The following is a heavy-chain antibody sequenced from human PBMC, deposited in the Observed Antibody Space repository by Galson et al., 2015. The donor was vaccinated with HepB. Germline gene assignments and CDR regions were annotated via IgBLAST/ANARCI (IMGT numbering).Heavy chain of an antibody. Sequence: SVKVSCKASGYTFTSYGISWVRQAPGQGLEWMGWISAYNGNTNYAQKLQGRVTMTTDTSTSTAYMELRSLRSDDTAVYYCARDLPMVRGVIIVHFDYWGQGTLVTVSS. CDR2: ISAYNGNT. D-gene: IGHD3-10*01. CDR3: ARDLPMVRGVIIVHFDY. V-gene: IGHV1-18*01. J-gene: IGHJ4*02. CDR1: GYTFTSYG.